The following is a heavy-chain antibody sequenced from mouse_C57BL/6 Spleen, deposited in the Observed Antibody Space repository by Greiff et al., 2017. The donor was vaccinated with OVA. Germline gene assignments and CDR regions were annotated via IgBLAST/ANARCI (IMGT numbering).Heavy chain of an antibody. CDR3: ARKGGFTYWYFDV. V-gene: IGHV2-2*01. D-gene: IGHD1-1*01. J-gene: IGHJ1*03. CDR1: GFSLTSYG. CDR2: IWSGGST. Sequence: VKLVESGPGLVQPSQSLSITCTVSGFSLTSYGVHWVRQSPGKGLEWLGVIWSGGSTDYNAAFISRLSISKDNSKSQVFFKMNSLQADDTAIDYCARKGGFTYWYFDVWGTGTTVTVSS.